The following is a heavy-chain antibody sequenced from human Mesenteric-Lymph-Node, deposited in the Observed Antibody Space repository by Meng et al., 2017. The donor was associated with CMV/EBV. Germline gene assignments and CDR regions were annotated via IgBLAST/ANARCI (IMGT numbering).Heavy chain of an antibody. V-gene: IGHV1-2*02. Sequence: ASVKVSCKASGYTFTNYDINWVRQAPGQGLEWMGWINANRGDTNYAHKFQGRVTMTRDTSISTAYMELRSLRSDDTAVYYCARDWKNDYWGQGTLVTVSS. J-gene: IGHJ4*02. CDR1: GYTFTNYD. D-gene: IGHD1/OR15-1a*01. CDR3: ARDWKNDY. CDR2: INANRGDT.